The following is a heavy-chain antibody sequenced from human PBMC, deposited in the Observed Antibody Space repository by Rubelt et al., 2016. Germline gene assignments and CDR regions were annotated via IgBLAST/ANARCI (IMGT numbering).Heavy chain of an antibody. D-gene: IGHD3-3*01. Sequence: KGYTVSVKGRFTISRDDSKNTLYLQMNSLKIEDTAVYYCTTDRRDYDFWSGYDDYWGQGTLVTVSS. J-gene: IGHJ4*02. CDR3: TTDRRDYDFWSGYDDY. CDR2: K. V-gene: IGHV3-15*01.